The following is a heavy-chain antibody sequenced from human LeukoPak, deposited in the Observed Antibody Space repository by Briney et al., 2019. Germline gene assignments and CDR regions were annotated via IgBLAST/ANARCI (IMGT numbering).Heavy chain of an antibody. Sequence: GGSLRLSCAASGFTFANYAMHWVRQAPGKGLEWVSLISGDAGSTSYADSMKGRFTISRDNSKNSLYLQMNNLRTEDTAVYYCAKGGSGGSCYNQLHYWGQGTLVTVSS. D-gene: IGHD2-15*01. CDR2: ISGDAGST. V-gene: IGHV3-43*02. J-gene: IGHJ4*02. CDR3: AKGGSGGSCYNQLHY. CDR1: GFTFANYA.